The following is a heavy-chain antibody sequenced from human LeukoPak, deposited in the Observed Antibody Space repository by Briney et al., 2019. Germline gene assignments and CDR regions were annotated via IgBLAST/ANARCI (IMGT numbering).Heavy chain of an antibody. J-gene: IGHJ4*02. V-gene: IGHV1-3*03. CDR3: ARDRGYNWNERCFDY. CDR2: INAGNGNT. D-gene: IGHD1-20*01. Sequence: ASVKVSCKASGYTFTSYAMHWVRQAPGQRLEWMGWINAGNGNTKYSQEFQGRVTITRDTSASTAYMELSSLRSEDMAVYYCARDRGYNWNERCFDYWGQGTLVTVSS. CDR1: GYTFTSYA.